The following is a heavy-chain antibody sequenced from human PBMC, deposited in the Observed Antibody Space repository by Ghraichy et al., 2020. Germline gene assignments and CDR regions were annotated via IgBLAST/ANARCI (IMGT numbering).Heavy chain of an antibody. J-gene: IGHJ6*03. CDR3: ARRSSSWYRGGHYMDV. V-gene: IGHV4-34*01. CDR2: INHSGST. Sequence: SETLSLTCAVYGGSFSGYYWSWIRQPPGKGLEWIGEINHSGSTNYNPSLKSRVTISVDTSKNQFSLKLSSVTAADTAVYYCARRSSSWYRGGHYMDVWGKGTTVTVSS. D-gene: IGHD6-13*01. CDR1: GGSFSGYY.